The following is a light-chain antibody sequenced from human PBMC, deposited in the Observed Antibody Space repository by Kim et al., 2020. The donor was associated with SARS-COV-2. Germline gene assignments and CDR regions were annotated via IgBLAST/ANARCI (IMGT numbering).Light chain of an antibody. CDR2: GNS. Sequence: VTLSCTGSRSNIGAGYDVHWYQQLPGTAPKLLIYGNSNRPSRVPDRFSGSKSGTSASLAITGLQAEDEADYYCQSYDSSLSGPNWVFGGGTQLTVL. J-gene: IGLJ3*02. V-gene: IGLV1-40*01. CDR1: RSNIGAGYD. CDR3: QSYDSSLSGPNWV.